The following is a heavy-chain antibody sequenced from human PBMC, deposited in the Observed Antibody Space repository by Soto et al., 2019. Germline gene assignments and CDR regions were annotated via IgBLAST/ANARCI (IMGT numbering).Heavy chain of an antibody. Sequence: QVQLVQSGAEVKKPGASVKVSCKASGYTFTSYAMHWVRQAPGQRLEWMGWINAGNGNTKYSQKFQGRVTITRDTSASTVYMELSSLTSEDTAVYYCAVGDYGGNNDYYYYGMDVWGQGTTVTVSS. CDR2: INAGNGNT. V-gene: IGHV1-3*01. CDR3: AVGDYGGNNDYYYYGMDV. J-gene: IGHJ6*02. D-gene: IGHD4-17*01. CDR1: GYTFTSYA.